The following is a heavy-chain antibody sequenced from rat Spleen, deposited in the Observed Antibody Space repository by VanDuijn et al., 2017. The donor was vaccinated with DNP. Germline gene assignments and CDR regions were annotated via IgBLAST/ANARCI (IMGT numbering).Heavy chain of an antibody. D-gene: IGHD1-10*01. J-gene: IGHJ2*01. CDR2: IWSGGST. CDR1: GFSLTSNS. CDR3: ARITTPYGY. V-gene: IGHV2-1*01. Sequence: QVQLKESGPGLVQPSQTLSLTCTVSGFSLTSNSVHWVRQPPGKGLEWVGAIWSGGSTDYNSALKSRLSISRDTSKSQVFLKMNSLQSEDTATYYCARITTPYGYWGQGVMVTVSS.